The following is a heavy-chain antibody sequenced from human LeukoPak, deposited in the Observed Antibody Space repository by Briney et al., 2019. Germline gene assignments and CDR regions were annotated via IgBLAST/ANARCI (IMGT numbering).Heavy chain of an antibody. V-gene: IGHV4-34*01. CDR3: ARRESIDYGSGSYDY. CDR1: GGSFSGYY. D-gene: IGHD3-10*01. Sequence: SETLSLTCAVYGGSFSGYYWSWIRQPPGKGLEWIGEINHSGSTNYNPSLKSQVTISVDTSKNQFSLKLSSVTAADTAVYYCARRESIDYGSGSYDYWGQGTLVTVSS. J-gene: IGHJ4*02. CDR2: INHSGST.